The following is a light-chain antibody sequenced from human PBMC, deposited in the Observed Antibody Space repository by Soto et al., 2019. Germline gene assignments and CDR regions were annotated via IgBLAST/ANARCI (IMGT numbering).Light chain of an antibody. J-gene: IGLJ3*02. CDR3: AAWDDSLNGWV. CDR2: IND. V-gene: IGLV1-44*01. Sequence: QSVLTQPPSASGTPGQKVTISCSGSRSNIGSKSVSWFLHFPGTAPKLLIYINDQRPSGVPDRFSGSKSDTSASLAITGLQSEDEADYYCAAWDDSLNGWVFGGGTKLTVL. CDR1: RSNIGSKS.